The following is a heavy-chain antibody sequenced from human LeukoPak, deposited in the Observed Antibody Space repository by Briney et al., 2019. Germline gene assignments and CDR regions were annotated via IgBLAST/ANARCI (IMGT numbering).Heavy chain of an antibody. CDR2: IKRDGSER. Sequence: GGSLRLSCAASGFIFSSYWMGWVRQAPGKGLEWVANIKRDGSERYYVDSVKGRFTIFRDNAQNSLYLQMNSLRDEDTGVYYCARDKEAAVDFWSGYYPLWGQGTLVTVSS. J-gene: IGHJ4*02. D-gene: IGHD3-3*01. CDR1: GFIFSSYW. V-gene: IGHV3-7*01. CDR3: ARDKEAAVDFWSGYYPL.